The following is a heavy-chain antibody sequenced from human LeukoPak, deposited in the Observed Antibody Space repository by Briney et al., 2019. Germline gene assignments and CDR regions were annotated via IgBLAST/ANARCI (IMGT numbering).Heavy chain of an antibody. Sequence: VASVKVSCKASGYTFTGYYMHWVRQAPGQGLEWMGWINPNSGGTNYAQKFQGRVTMTRDTSISTAYMELSRLRSDDTAVYYCARGPWIVGAPYYFDYWGQGTLVTVSS. J-gene: IGHJ4*02. D-gene: IGHD1-26*01. CDR3: ARGPWIVGAPYYFDY. V-gene: IGHV1-2*02. CDR1: GYTFTGYY. CDR2: INPNSGGT.